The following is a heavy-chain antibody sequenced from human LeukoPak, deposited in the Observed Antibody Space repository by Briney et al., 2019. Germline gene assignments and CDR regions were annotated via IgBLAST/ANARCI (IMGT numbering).Heavy chain of an antibody. CDR2: IYYSGST. D-gene: IGHD4-17*01. Sequence: PSETLSLICTVSGGSISSYYWSWIRQPPGKGLEWIGYIYYSGSTNYNPSLKSRVTISVDTSKNQFSLKLSSVTAADTAVYYCARGTPADYGDYVLLDYWGQGTLVTVSS. V-gene: IGHV4-59*01. J-gene: IGHJ4*02. CDR1: GGSISSYY. CDR3: ARGTPADYGDYVLLDY.